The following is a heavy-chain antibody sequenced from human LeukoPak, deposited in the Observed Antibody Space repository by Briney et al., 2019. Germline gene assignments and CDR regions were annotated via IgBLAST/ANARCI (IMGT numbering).Heavy chain of an antibody. D-gene: IGHD3-10*01. V-gene: IGHV3-21*01. Sequence: GGSLRLSCAASGFTFISYAMSWVRQAPGKGLEWVSSISSSSSYIYYADSVKGRFTISRDNAKNSLDLQMNSLRAEDTAVYYCARDFYRYGSGSYYEFDYWGQGTLVTVSS. CDR3: ARDFYRYGSGSYYEFDY. J-gene: IGHJ4*02. CDR1: GFTFISYA. CDR2: ISSSSSYI.